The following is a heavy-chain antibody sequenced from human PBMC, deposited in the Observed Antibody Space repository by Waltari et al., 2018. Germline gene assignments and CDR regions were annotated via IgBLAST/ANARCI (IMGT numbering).Heavy chain of an antibody. Sequence: QVQLRASGPGPVRSPETMSLTCAASGHYVNYDLYWAWIRQSPGGGLEWIASIYHTGSSHYNSSLKSRVSISTDMSTKQFFLTLTHLTAADTAVYYCAEEGNTTAGLFDSWGQGTLVTVSS. CDR1: GHYVNYDLY. J-gene: IGHJ4*02. CDR3: AEEGNTTAGLFDS. V-gene: IGHV4-38-2*01. CDR2: IYHTGSS. D-gene: IGHD6-25*01.